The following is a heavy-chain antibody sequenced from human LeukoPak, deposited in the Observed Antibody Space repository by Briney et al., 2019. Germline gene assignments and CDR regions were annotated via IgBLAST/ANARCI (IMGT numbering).Heavy chain of an antibody. D-gene: IGHD3-10*01. V-gene: IGHV1-69*05. Sequence: SVKVSCKASGGTFSSYAISWVRQAPGQGLEWMGGIIPIFGTANYAQKFQGRVTITTDESTSTACMELSSLRSEDTAVYYCARAYYYGSGERIDAFDIWGQGTMVTVSS. CDR2: IIPIFGTA. J-gene: IGHJ3*02. CDR1: GGTFSSYA. CDR3: ARAYYYGSGERIDAFDI.